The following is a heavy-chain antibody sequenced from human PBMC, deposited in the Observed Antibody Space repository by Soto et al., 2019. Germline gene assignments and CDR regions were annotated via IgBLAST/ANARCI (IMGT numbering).Heavy chain of an antibody. CDR2: ISHDGTNR. CDR3: VRSSGVPTPDFAY. CDR1: GFAFNIYA. V-gene: IGHV3-30*14. D-gene: IGHD3-10*01. Sequence: QVRLVESGGGVVQPGGSLRLSCEASGFAFNIYAMHWVRQAPGMGLEWLAVISHDGTNRYYADSLKGRVTISRDNAKRTVFVQMNSLGFEDTAVYYGVRSSGVPTPDFAYWGQGALVTVSS. J-gene: IGHJ4*02.